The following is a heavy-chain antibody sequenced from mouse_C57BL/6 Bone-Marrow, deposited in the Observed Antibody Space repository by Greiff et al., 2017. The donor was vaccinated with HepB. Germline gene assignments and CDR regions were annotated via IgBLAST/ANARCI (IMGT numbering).Heavy chain of an antibody. CDR2: IDPSDSYT. CDR1: GYTLTSYW. Sequence: QVQLQQPGAELVMPGASVKLSCKASGYTLTSYWMHGVKQRPGQGLEWIGEIDPSDSYTNYNQKFKGKSTLTVDKSSSTAYMQLSSLTSEDSAVYYCARFGSRGAYYYAMDYWGQGTSVTVSS. J-gene: IGHJ4*01. D-gene: IGHD1-1*01. CDR3: ARFGSRGAYYYAMDY. V-gene: IGHV1-69*01.